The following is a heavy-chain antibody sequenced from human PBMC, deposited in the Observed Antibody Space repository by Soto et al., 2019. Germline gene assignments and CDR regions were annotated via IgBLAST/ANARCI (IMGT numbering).Heavy chain of an antibody. J-gene: IGHJ4*01. CDR2: INYTGTT. CDR1: GGSFIGYS. CDR3: AREGGSGWYYYAY. D-gene: IGHD6-19*01. V-gene: IGHV4-34*01. Sequence: PSETLSLTCAVNGGSFIGYSWRWIRQAPGKGLDWIGEINYTGTTNYSPSLKSRVTLSVDTSKNQFSLELRSVSAADTAVYYCAREGGSGWYYYAYWGHGTLVTVSS.